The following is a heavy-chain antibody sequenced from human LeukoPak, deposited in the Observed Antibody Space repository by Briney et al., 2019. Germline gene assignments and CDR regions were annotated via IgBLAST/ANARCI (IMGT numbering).Heavy chain of an antibody. Sequence: GASVTVSCKASGYTLTSYDINWVRQAPGDRLEWTGWMNSKGGNTGYAQKFQGRVPRTRNSSISTAYMGLSSLRSEATAVYYCRRRCSSTSCYMDAPKMDVGGKGSTVTVSS. V-gene: IGHV1-8*01. CDR1: GYTLTSYD. CDR3: RRRCSSTSCYMDAPKMDV. J-gene: IGHJ6*01. CDR2: MNSKGGNT. D-gene: IGHD2-2*02.